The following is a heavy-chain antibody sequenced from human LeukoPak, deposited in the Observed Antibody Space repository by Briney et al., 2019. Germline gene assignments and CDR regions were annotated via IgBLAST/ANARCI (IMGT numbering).Heavy chain of an antibody. D-gene: IGHD3-22*01. V-gene: IGHV1-18*01. J-gene: IGHJ4*02. CDR1: GYTFTSYG. CDR2: ISGDNGNT. Sequence: ASVKVSCKASGYTFTSYGITWVRQAPGQGLEWMGWISGDNGNTYYAQKLQGRVTMTTDTSTSTAHMELRSLRSDDTAVCYCARDCDRSGYYCYWSQGTLVTVSS. CDR3: ARDCDRSGYYCY.